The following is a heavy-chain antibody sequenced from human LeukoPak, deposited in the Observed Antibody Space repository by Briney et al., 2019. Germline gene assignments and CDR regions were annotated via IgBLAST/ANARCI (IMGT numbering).Heavy chain of an antibody. V-gene: IGHV7-4-1*01. J-gene: IGHJ4*02. CDR2: VNTNTGNP. Sequence: ASVKVSCKASGYTFTRNTINWVRQAPGQGLEWMGWVNTNTGNPTYAQGFTGRFVFSSDTSVSTAYLQIGSLKAEDTAVYYCVTNFDSSRYFGYWGQGTLVTVSS. CDR3: VTNFDSSRYFGY. CDR1: GYTFTRNT. D-gene: IGHD3-22*01.